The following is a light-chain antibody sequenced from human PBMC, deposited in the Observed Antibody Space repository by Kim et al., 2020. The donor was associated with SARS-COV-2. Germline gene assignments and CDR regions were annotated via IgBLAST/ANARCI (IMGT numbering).Light chain of an antibody. CDR2: YDN. J-gene: IGLJ2*01. V-gene: IGLV3-21*04. Sequence: SYELTQPPSVSVAPGETATIPCGKDNIGSKSVHWYQQKPGQAPMLVISYDNDRPSGIPDRFSGSNSGNTATLTIGRVEAGDEADYYCQVWDSSSDVIFGGGTQLTVL. CDR3: QVWDSSSDVI. CDR1: NIGSKS.